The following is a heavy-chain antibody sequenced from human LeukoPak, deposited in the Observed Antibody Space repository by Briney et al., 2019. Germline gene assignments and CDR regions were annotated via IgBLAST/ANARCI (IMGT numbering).Heavy chain of an antibody. J-gene: IGHJ4*02. CDR2: IDYGSYTV. Sequence: GGSLRLSCAASGFTFSTSAMNWVRQVPGKGLEWVSSIDYGSYTVYDATLQRGRFTISSDNATDSVYLQIDSLTVDDTAVYYCTRDPLRYLRVGHYDYWGQGTLVAVSS. CDR1: GFTFSTSA. V-gene: IGHV3-21*01. D-gene: IGHD1-26*01. CDR3: TRDPLRYLRVGHYDY.